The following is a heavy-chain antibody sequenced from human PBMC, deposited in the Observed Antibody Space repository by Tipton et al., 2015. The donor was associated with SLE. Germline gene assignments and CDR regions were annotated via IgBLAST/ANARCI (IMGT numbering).Heavy chain of an antibody. D-gene: IGHD4-11*01. Sequence: GLVKPSETLSLTCEVYGGSFSGYYWSWIRQSPGKGLEWIGEINHSGSTHYNPSLKSRVTISIDTSKNQFSLKLNSVIAADTAVYFCARVHDYSNYDEGRHFCYGMDVWGQGTTVTVSS. V-gene: IGHV4-34*01. CDR3: ARVHDYSNYDEGRHFCYGMDV. CDR1: GGSFSGYY. CDR2: INHSGST. J-gene: IGHJ6*02.